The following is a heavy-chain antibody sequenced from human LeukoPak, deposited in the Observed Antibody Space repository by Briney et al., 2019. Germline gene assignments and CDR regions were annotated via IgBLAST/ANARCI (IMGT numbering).Heavy chain of an antibody. CDR3: ARGRRYCSSTSCYSHAYYFDY. V-gene: IGHV4-34*01. CDR1: GGSFSGYY. Sequence: KPSETLSLTCAVYGGSFSGYYWSWIRQPPGKGLEWIGEINHSGSTNYNPSLKRRVTISVDTSKKQFALKLSSVTAADTAVYYCARGRRYCSSTSCYSHAYYFDYWGQGTLVTVSS. J-gene: IGHJ4*02. D-gene: IGHD2-2*01. CDR2: INHSGST.